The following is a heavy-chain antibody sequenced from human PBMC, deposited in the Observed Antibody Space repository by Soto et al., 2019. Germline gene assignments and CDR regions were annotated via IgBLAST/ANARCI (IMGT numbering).Heavy chain of an antibody. CDR2: IYYSGST. V-gene: IGHV4-59*01. D-gene: IGHD1-7*01. CDR3: ARDPAQGGTPDWFDP. CDR1: GGSISSYY. J-gene: IGHJ5*02. Sequence: PSETLSLTCTVSGGSISSYYWSWIRQPPGKGLEWIGYIYYSGSTNYNPSLKSRVTISVDTSKNQFSLKLSSVTAADTAVYYCARDPAQGGTPDWFDPWGQGTLVTVSS.